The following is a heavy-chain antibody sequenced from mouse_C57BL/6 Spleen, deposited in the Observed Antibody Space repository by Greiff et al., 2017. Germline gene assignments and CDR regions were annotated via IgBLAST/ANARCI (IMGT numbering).Heavy chain of an antibody. Sequence: QVQLQQPGAELVMPGASVKLSCKASGYTFTSYCMHWVKQRPGQGLEWIGEIDPSDSYTNYNQKFKGKSTLTVDKSSSTAYMQLSSLTSEDSAVYYCARPRYYGSAMDYWGQGTSVTVSS. CDR2: IDPSDSYT. CDR1: GYTFTSYC. J-gene: IGHJ4*01. V-gene: IGHV1-69*01. D-gene: IGHD1-1*01. CDR3: ARPRYYGSAMDY.